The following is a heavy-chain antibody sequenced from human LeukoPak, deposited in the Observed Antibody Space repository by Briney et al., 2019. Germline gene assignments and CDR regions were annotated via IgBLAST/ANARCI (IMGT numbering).Heavy chain of an antibody. CDR2: IIPIFGTA. CDR1: GGTFSSYA. J-gene: IGHJ4*02. Sequence: ASVKVSCKASGGTFSSYAISWVRQAPGQGLEWMGGIIPIFGTANYAQKFQGRVTITADESTSTAYMELSSLRSEDTAVYYCARDLPMAYYDVWSGYTTTFDYWGQGTLVTVSS. V-gene: IGHV1-69*13. CDR3: ARDLPMAYYDVWSGYTTTFDY. D-gene: IGHD3-3*01.